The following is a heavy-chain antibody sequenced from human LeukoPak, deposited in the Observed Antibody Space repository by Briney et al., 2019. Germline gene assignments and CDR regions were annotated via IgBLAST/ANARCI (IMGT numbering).Heavy chain of an antibody. CDR2: ISSSSSYI. CDR1: GFTFSSYS. V-gene: IGHV3-21*01. J-gene: IGHJ4*02. Sequence: GRPLRLSCAASGFTFSSYSMNWVRQAPGKGLEWVSSISSSSSYIYYADSVKGRFTISRDNAKNSLYLQMNSLRAEDTAVYYCAKGNYYDSSGYSYFDYWGQGTLVTVSS. D-gene: IGHD3-22*01. CDR3: AKGNYYDSSGYSYFDY.